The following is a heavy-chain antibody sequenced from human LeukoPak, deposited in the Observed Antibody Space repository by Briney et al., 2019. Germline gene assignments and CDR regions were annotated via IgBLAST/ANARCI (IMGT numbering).Heavy chain of an antibody. V-gene: IGHV4-34*01. CDR3: ASFGDNYFNY. Sequence: ASETLSLTCAVYGGSFSGYYWSWIRQPPGKGLEWIGEINHSGSTNYNPSLRSRVTISVDTSKNQFSLKLSSVTAADTAVYYCASFGDNYFNYWGQGTLVTVSS. J-gene: IGHJ4*02. CDR2: INHSGST. D-gene: IGHD2-21*02. CDR1: GGSFSGYY.